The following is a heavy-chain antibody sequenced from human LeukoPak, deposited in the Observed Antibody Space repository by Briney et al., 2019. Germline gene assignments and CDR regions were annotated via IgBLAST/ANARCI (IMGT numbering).Heavy chain of an antibody. Sequence: ASVKVSCKASGYTFTTYNIHWVRQAPGQGLEWMGWINPNSGGTNFAQKFQGRVTMTRDTSISTAYMELSRLRSDDTAVYYCARVDYYDSSGPFSFDYWGQGTLVTVSS. D-gene: IGHD3-22*01. CDR3: ARVDYYDSSGPFSFDY. V-gene: IGHV1-2*02. CDR2: INPNSGGT. CDR1: GYTFTTYN. J-gene: IGHJ4*02.